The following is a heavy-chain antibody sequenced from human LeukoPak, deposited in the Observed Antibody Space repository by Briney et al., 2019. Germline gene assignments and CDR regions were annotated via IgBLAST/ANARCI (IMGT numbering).Heavy chain of an antibody. CDR1: GFTFSSYW. Sequence: GRSLRLSCAASGFTFSSYWMHWVRQAPGKGLVWVSRINADGSTTTYADSVKGRFTISRDNAKNTLYLQMNSLRAEDTAVYYCARIPAAGTDFDYWGQGTLVTVSS. J-gene: IGHJ4*02. CDR2: INADGSTT. D-gene: IGHD6-13*01. CDR3: ARIPAAGTDFDY. V-gene: IGHV3-74*01.